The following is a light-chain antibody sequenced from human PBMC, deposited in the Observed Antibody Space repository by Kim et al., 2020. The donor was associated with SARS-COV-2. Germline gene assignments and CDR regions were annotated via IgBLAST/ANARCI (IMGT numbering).Light chain of an antibody. J-gene: IGLJ1*01. V-gene: IGLV2-8*01. CDR1: SSDVGGYNY. Sequence: QSVPISCTGTSSDVGGYNYVSWYQQHPGKAPKLMIYEVTERPSGVPNRFSGSKSGNTASLTVSGLQAEDEADYYCSSYAGTNNPYVFGTGTKVTVL. CDR2: EVT. CDR3: SSYAGTNNPYV.